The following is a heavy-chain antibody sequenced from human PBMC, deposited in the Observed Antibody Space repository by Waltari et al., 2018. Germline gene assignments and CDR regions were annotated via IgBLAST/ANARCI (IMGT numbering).Heavy chain of an antibody. CDR3: ARVSSLAVGGLDY. CDR2: IYYSGST. D-gene: IGHD6-19*01. Sequence: QVQLQESGPGLVKPSETLSLTCTVSGGSISSYYWSWIRQPPGKGLEWIGYIYYSGSTNYNPSLKSRVTIAVDTSKNQFSLKRSSVTAADTAVYYCARVSSLAVGGLDYWGQGTLVTVSS. CDR1: GGSISSYY. J-gene: IGHJ4*02. V-gene: IGHV4-59*01.